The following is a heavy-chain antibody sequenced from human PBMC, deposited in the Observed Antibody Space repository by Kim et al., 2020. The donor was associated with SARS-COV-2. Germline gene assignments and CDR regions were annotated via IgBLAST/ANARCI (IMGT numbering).Heavy chain of an antibody. CDR2: TRNKANSYTT. CDR3: ARAPAAIYPDYYYGMDV. CDR1: GFTFSDHY. V-gene: IGHV3-72*01. Sequence: GGSLRLSCAASGFTFSDHYMDWVRQAPGKGLEWVGRTRNKANSYTTEYAASVKGRFTISRDDSKNSLYLQMNSLKTEDTAVYYCARAPAAIYPDYYYGMDVWGQGTTVTVSS. D-gene: IGHD2-2*02. J-gene: IGHJ6*02.